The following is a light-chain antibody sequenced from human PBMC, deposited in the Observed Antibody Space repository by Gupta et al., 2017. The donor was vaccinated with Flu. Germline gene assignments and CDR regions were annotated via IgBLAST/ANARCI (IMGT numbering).Light chain of an antibody. CDR3: SSYTTTTGV. J-gene: IGLJ3*02. Sequence: QSALTQPASVSGSPGQSITISCIGTSSDIGGYNYVSWFQQHPGKAPKLMIHEVSNRPSGVSNRFSGSKSGNTASLTISGLQAEDEADYYCSSYTTTTGVFGGGTTLTV. CDR2: EVS. V-gene: IGLV2-14*01. CDR1: SSDIGGYNY.